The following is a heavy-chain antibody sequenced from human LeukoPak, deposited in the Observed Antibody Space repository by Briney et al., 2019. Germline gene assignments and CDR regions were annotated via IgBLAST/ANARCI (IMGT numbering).Heavy chain of an antibody. CDR1: GGTFSSYA. J-gene: IGHJ5*02. CDR3: ARGYTYYYDSSGYYYYNWFDP. D-gene: IGHD3-22*01. CDR2: IIPIFGTA. V-gene: IGHV1-69*05. Sequence: SVKVSCKASGGTFSSYAISWVRQAPGQGLEWMGGIIPIFGTANYAQKFQGRVTITTDESTSTAYMELSSLRSEDTAVYYCARGYTYYYDSSGYYYYNWFDPWGQGTLVTVSS.